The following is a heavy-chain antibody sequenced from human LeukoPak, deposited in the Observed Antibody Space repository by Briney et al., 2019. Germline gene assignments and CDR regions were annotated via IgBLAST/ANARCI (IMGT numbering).Heavy chain of an antibody. CDR2: ISAYNGNT. J-gene: IGHJ3*02. Sequence: ASVKVSCKASGYTFTSYGISWVRQAPGQGLEWMGWISAYNGNTNYAQKLQGRVTMTTDTSTSTAYMELSSLRSDDTAVYYCARESTYYDSTDYYQGDAFDIWGQGTMVTVSS. V-gene: IGHV1-18*01. CDR3: ARESTYYDSTDYYQGDAFDI. D-gene: IGHD3-22*01. CDR1: GYTFTSYG.